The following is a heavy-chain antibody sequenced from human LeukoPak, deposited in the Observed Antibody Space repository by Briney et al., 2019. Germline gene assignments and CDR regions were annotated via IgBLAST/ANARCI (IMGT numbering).Heavy chain of an antibody. V-gene: IGHV3-66*01. J-gene: IGHJ4*02. CDR1: GFTVSRNY. CDR2: VYSGGST. CDR3: TRGAGMRD. Sequence: GGSLRLSCAASGFTVSRNYMNWVRQAPGKGLEWVAVVYSGGSTDHADSVKGRFRISRDNPKSTLYLQMNSLRAEDTAVYYCTRGAGMRDWGQGTLVTVSS.